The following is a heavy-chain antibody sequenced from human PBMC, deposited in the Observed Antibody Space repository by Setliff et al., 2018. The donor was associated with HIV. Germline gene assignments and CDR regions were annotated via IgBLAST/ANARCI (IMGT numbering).Heavy chain of an antibody. CDR1: GGSFSNYY. D-gene: IGHD5-18*01. CDR3: NSFGQGFDY. Sequence: PSETLSLTCAVYGGSFSNYYWSWFRQAPGKGLEWIGEINHSGSTNDNPSLKSRVTISVDTSKSQFSLKTEDTAVYYCARNQGNSFGQGFDYWGQGTLVTVSS. V-gene: IGHV4-34*01. J-gene: IGHJ4*02. CDR2: INHSGST.